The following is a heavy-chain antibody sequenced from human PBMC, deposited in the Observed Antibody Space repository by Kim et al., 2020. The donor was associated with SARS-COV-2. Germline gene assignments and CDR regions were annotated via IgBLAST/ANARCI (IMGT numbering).Heavy chain of an antibody. J-gene: IGHJ6*02. V-gene: IGHV4-39*01. D-gene: IGHD2-2*01. Sequence: SETLSLTCTVSGGSISSSSYYWGWIRQPPGKGLEWIGSIYYSGSTYYNPSLKSRVTISVDTSKNQFSLKLSSVTATDTAVYYCARRVYCSSTSCPGPLYYYCGMDVWGQGTTVTVAS. CDR3: ARRVYCSSTSCPGPLYYYCGMDV. CDR2: IYYSGST. CDR1: GGSISSSSYY.